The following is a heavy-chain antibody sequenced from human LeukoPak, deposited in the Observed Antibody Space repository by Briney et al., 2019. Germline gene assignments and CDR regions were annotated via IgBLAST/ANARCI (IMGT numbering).Heavy chain of an antibody. J-gene: IGHJ4*02. CDR2: LYHSGST. Sequence: SETLSLTCAVSDSSISSGYFWGWIRQPPGKALEWIGTLYHSGSTYYNPSLKSRVAISLDTSKTQFSLKLSSVTAADTALYYCATLLSDYGAHYFDSWGQGVLVTVSS. CDR1: DSSISSGYF. CDR3: ATLLSDYGAHYFDS. V-gene: IGHV4-38-2*01. D-gene: IGHD4-17*01.